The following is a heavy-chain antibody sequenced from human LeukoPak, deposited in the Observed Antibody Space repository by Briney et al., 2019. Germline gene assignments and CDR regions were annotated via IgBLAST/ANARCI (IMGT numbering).Heavy chain of an antibody. CDR3: ARDGMTIKDYYYYYMDV. J-gene: IGHJ6*03. V-gene: IGHV1-46*01. Sequence: ASVTVSCKSSGYTFTSYYMHWVRQAPGQGLEWMGIINPSGGSTSYAQKFQGRVTMTRDMSTSTVYMELSSLRSEDTAVYYCARDGMTIKDYYYYYMDVWGKGTTLTVSS. CDR2: INPSGGST. CDR1: GYTFTSYY. D-gene: IGHD1-14*01.